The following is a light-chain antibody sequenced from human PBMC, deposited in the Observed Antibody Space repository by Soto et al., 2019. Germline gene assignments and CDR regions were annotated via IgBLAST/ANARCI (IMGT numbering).Light chain of an antibody. J-gene: IGKJ5*01. CDR2: AAS. CDR1: QTIYSY. Sequence: DIQLTQSPPSLSATVGDRVTITCRASQTIYSYLNWFQQKPGMDPKLLIYAASKLQSGVPSRFRGSGSGTDFTLTIDTLQPDDFASYYCQLSRSGITFGQGTRLE. CDR3: QLSRSGIT. V-gene: IGKV1-39*01.